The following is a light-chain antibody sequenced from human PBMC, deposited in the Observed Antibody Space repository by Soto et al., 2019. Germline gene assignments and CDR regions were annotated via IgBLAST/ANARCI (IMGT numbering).Light chain of an antibody. V-gene: IGLV1-44*01. CDR3: AAWDDTLNGVL. CDR2: SNN. J-gene: IGLJ2*01. Sequence: QSVLTQPPSASETPGQRVTISCSGSSSNIGSNHVYWYQHLPGTAPKLLIYSNNQRPSGVPDRFSGSKSGTSASLAISGLQSEDEADYYCAAWDDTLNGVLFGGGTKLTVL. CDR1: SSNIGSNH.